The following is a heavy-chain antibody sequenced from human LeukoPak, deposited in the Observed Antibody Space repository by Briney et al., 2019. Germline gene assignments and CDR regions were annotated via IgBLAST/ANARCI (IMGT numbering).Heavy chain of an antibody. D-gene: IGHD3-22*01. Sequence: PSETLSLTCTVSGDSVSSGYYYWSRIRQPPGKGLEWIGNIYYSGRTNYNPSLKSRVTISVDTSKNQFSLKLSSVTAADTAVYYCARDYSGDYDSSDYLYYLDYWGQGILVTVSS. V-gene: IGHV4-61*01. CDR1: GDSVSSGYYY. CDR3: ARDYSGDYDSSDYLYYLDY. CDR2: IYYSGRT. J-gene: IGHJ4*02.